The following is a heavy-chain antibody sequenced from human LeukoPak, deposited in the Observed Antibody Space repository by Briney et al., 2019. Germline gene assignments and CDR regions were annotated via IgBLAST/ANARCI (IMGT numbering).Heavy chain of an antibody. Sequence: GGSLRLSCAASGFTFSDYYMSWIRQAPGKGLEWVSYISSSGSTIYYADSVKGRFTISRDNAKNSLYLQMNSLRAEDTAVYYCARALDRGSYAIDYWGQGTLVTVPS. D-gene: IGHD1-26*01. V-gene: IGHV3-11*01. J-gene: IGHJ4*02. CDR2: ISSSGSTI. CDR1: GFTFSDYY. CDR3: ARALDRGSYAIDY.